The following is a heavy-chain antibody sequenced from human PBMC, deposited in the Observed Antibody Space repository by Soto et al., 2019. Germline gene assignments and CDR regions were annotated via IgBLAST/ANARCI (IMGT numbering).Heavy chain of an antibody. V-gene: IGHV3-11*06. CDR1: GFTFSYYY. CDR2: ISGSSDNT. D-gene: IGHD3-22*01. Sequence: GGSLRLSCAASGFTFSYYYMIWIRQAPGKGLEWLSYISGSSDNTNYADSVKGRFTISRDNAKKSLYLEMNSLRAEDTAVYYCATITMMTWGQGTLVTVSS. J-gene: IGHJ5*02. CDR3: ATITMMT.